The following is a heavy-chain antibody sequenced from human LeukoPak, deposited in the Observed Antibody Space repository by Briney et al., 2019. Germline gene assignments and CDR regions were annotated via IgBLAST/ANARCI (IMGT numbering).Heavy chain of an antibody. CDR1: KFAFSSYA. Sequence: GGSLRLSCAASKFAFSSYAMSWVRQAPGKGLEWVSAISGGGGNTYYADSVKGRFTISRDNSKNTLYLQMNSLRAEDTAVYYCAREDYYDSSGSSGGAFDIWGQGTMVTVSS. V-gene: IGHV3-23*01. CDR2: ISGGGGNT. CDR3: AREDYYDSSGSSGGAFDI. D-gene: IGHD3-22*01. J-gene: IGHJ3*02.